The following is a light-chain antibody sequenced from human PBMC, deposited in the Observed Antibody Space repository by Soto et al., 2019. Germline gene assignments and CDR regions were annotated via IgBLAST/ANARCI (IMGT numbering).Light chain of an antibody. CDR1: QSVSNNY. CDR2: AAS. CDR3: QQYGSAPWT. J-gene: IGKJ1*01. Sequence: EIVLTQSPGTLSLSPGEGATISCRASQSVSNNYLAWFQQRPGQAPRLLIYAASNRARGIPDRFGGSGSGTVFTLTGRRLEPEDLAVYYCQQYGSAPWTFGQGTKVEI. V-gene: IGKV3-20*01.